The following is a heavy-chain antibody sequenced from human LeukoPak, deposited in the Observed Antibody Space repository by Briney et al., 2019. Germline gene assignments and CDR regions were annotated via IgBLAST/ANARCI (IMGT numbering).Heavy chain of an antibody. CDR3: ATGAAPLGY. Sequence: PSETLSLTCAVYGGSFSGYYWSWIRQPPGKGLEWIGEINHSGSTNYNPSLKSRVPISVDTSKNQFSLKLSSVTAADTAVYYCATGAAPLGYWGQGTLVTVSS. V-gene: IGHV4-34*01. D-gene: IGHD2-15*01. CDR2: INHSGST. CDR1: GGSFSGYY. J-gene: IGHJ4*02.